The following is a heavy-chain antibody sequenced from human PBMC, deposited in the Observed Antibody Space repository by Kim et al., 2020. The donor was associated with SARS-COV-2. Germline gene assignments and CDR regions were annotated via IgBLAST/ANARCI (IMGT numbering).Heavy chain of an antibody. Sequence: SETLSLTCTVSGGSISSYDWSWIRQPPGKGLEWIGYIYYSGSTNYNPSLKSRVTISEDTSKNQFSLKLSSVTAADTAVYYCARLGRGSSWSTHALDIWGQGTMVTVSS. CDR2: IYYSGST. CDR1: GGSISSYD. J-gene: IGHJ3*02. V-gene: IGHV4-59*08. CDR3: ARLGRGSSWSTHALDI. D-gene: IGHD6-13*01.